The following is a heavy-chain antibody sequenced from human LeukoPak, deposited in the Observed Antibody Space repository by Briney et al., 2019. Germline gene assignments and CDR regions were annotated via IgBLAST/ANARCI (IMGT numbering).Heavy chain of an antibody. Sequence: SETLSLTCTVSGGSISSSSYYWGWIRQPPGKGLEWIGSIYYSGSTYYNPSLKSRVTISVDTSKNQFSLKLSSVTAADTAVYYCARISDAYWGQGTLVTVSS. CDR3: ARISDAY. J-gene: IGHJ4*02. CDR1: GGSISSSSYY. CDR2: IYYSGST. V-gene: IGHV4-39*01.